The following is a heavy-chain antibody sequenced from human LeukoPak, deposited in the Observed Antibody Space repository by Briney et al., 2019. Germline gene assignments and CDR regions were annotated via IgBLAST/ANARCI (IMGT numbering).Heavy chain of an antibody. CDR3: AREGGFYRPLDY. CDR2: INHSGRT. J-gene: IGHJ4*02. Sequence: SEALSLTCAVYGGSFSDYKSRWSWIRQSPGKGLEWIGDINHSGRTNYNPSLKSRVTLSVDLSENHISLRLTSVTAADTAVYYCAREGGFYRPLDYSGQGSLVTVSS. V-gene: IGHV4-34*01. D-gene: IGHD3-3*01. CDR1: GGSFSDYK.